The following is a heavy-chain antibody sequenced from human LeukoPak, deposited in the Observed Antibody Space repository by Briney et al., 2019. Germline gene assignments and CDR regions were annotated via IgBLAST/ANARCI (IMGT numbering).Heavy chain of an antibody. CDR1: GYSINSGYF. CDR2: IFHTGDV. V-gene: IGHV4-38-2*02. Sequence: PSETLSLTCTVSGYSINSGYFWGWVRQPPGKGPEWIGSIFHTGDVYYNPSLRSRVTLSIDTSRNHVSLKVTSVTAADTALYYCARVVASTSIDSWGQGILVTVSS. CDR3: ARVVASTSIDS. D-gene: IGHD2-15*01. J-gene: IGHJ4*02.